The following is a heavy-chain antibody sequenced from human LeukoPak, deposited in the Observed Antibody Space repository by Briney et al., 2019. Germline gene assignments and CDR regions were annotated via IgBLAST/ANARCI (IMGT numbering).Heavy chain of an antibody. CDR3: ARSLDYDSSGYYPYYYYYMDV. V-gene: IGHV1-69*05. Sequence: GASVKVSCKASGGTFSSYAISWVRQAPGQGLEWMGGIIPTFGTANYAQKFQGRVTITTDESTSTAYMELSSLRSEDTAVYYCARSLDYDSSGYYPYYYYYMDVWGKGTTVTVSS. CDR1: GGTFSSYA. CDR2: IIPTFGTA. J-gene: IGHJ6*03. D-gene: IGHD3-22*01.